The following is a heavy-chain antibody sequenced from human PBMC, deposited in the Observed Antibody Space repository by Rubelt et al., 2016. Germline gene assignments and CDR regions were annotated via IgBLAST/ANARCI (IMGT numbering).Heavy chain of an antibody. J-gene: IGHJ4*02. V-gene: IGHV4-38-2*02. D-gene: IGHD6-13*01. CDR3: AREYSSSHDY. Sequence: QVQLQESGPGLVKPSETLSLTCTVSGYSISSGYYWGWIRQPPGKGLEWIGSIYHSGSTYYNPSLKSRVTISVDTSKNQFSLKLSSVTAADTAVYYCAREYSSSHDYWGQGTLVTVSS. CDR2: IYHSGST. CDR1: GYSISSGYY.